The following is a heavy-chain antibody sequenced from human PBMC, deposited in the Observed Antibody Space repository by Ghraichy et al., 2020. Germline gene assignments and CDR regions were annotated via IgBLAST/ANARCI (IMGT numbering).Heavy chain of an antibody. D-gene: IGHD5-18*01. J-gene: IGHJ3*02. CDR1: GFIFSNYW. Sequence: GESLRLSCAVSGFIFSNYWMNWVRQVPGEGLEWVANVNQDGSGKFYLDSVKGRFTISRDNAKNSLYLHLNNLRVEDTAIYYCARGTVDPGIDIWGQGTMVTVSS. V-gene: IGHV3-7*01. CDR3: ARGTVDPGIDI. CDR2: VNQDGSGK.